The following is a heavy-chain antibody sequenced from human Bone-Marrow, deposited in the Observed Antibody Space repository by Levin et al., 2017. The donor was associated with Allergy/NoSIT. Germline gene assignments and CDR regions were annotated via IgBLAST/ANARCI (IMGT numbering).Heavy chain of an antibody. CDR1: GYTFTGYY. CDR3: ARGKRLQNPLVVRYFDL. CDR2: INPNSGGT. D-gene: IGHD2-21*01. Sequence: GESLKISCKASGYTFTGYYMHWVRQAPGQGLEWMGRINPNSGGTNYAQKFQGRVTMTRDTSISTAYMELSRLRSDDTAVYYCARGKRLQNPLVVRYFDLWGRGTLVTVSS. V-gene: IGHV1-2*06. J-gene: IGHJ2*01.